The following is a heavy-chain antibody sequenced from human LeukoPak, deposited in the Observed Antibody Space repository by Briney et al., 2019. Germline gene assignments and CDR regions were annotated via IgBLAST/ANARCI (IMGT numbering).Heavy chain of an antibody. Sequence: GGSLRLSCAASGFTFTSYDIHWVRQAPGKGLEWVAVISYDGSNKYYADSVKGRFTISRDNSKNTLYLQMNSLRAEDTAVYYCAKTLGYCSSTSCHSPGYWGQGTLVTVSS. D-gene: IGHD2-2*01. J-gene: IGHJ4*02. CDR1: GFTFTSYD. CDR3: AKTLGYCSSTSCHSPGY. CDR2: ISYDGSNK. V-gene: IGHV3-30*18.